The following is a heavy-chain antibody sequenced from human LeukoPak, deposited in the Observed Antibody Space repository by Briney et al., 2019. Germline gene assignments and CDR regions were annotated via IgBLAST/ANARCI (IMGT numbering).Heavy chain of an antibody. CDR2: IYHSGST. J-gene: IGHJ5*02. Sequence: SETLSLTCAVSGGSISSGGYSWSWIRQPPGKGLEWIGYIYHSGSTYYNPSLESRVTISVDRSKNQFSLKLGSVTAADTAVYYCARVVPAAITNWFDPWGQGTLVTVSS. V-gene: IGHV4-30-2*01. D-gene: IGHD2-2*01. CDR1: GGSISSGGYS. CDR3: ARVVPAAITNWFDP.